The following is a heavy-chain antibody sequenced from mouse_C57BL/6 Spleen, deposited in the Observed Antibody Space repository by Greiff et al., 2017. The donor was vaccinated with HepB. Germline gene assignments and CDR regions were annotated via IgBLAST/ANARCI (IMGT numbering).Heavy chain of an antibody. J-gene: IGHJ1*03. CDR2: IRSKSSNYAT. D-gene: IGHD1-1*01. CDR1: GFTFNTYA. CDR3: VRDKDYYGSSYGYFDV. Sequence: EVKLVDSGGGLVQPKGSLKLSCAASGFTFNTYAMHWVRQAPGKGLEWVARIRSKSSNYATYYADSVKDRFTISRDDSQSMLYLQMNNLKTEDTAMYYCVRDKDYYGSSYGYFDVWGTGTTVTVSS. V-gene: IGHV10-3*01.